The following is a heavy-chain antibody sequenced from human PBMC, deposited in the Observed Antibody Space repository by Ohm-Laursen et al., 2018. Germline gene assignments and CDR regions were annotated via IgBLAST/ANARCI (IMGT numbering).Heavy chain of an antibody. D-gene: IGHD6-13*01. CDR3: ARENSRSLDY. Sequence: GASVKVSCKASGYTFTGYYMHWVRQAPGQGLEWMGWISAYNGNTNYAQKLQGRVTMTTDTSTSTAYMELRSLRSDDTAVYYCARENSRSLDYWGQGTLVTVSS. J-gene: IGHJ4*02. V-gene: IGHV1-18*04. CDR2: ISAYNGNT. CDR1: GYTFTGYY.